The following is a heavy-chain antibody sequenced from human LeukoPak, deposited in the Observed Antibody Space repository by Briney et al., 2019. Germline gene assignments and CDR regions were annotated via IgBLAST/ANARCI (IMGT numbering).Heavy chain of an antibody. J-gene: IGHJ4*02. CDR2: ISSSNSYI. D-gene: IGHD2-2*02. V-gene: IGHV3-21*01. CDR1: GFTFSTYS. CDR3: ARDLQYCSSSSCYKPFDY. Sequence: GGSLRLSCAASGFTFSTYSMNWVRQAPAKGLEWVSSISSSNSYIYYADSVRGRLNISRDNARDSLYLQMNSLRAEHTAVYYCARDLQYCSSSSCYKPFDYWGLGTLVTVSS.